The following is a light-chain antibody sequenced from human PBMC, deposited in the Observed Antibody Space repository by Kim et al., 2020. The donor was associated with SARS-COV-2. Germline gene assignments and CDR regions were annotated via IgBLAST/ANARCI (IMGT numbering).Light chain of an antibody. CDR3: QSYDSSLSGSDVV. V-gene: IGLV1-40*01. Sequence: VTSSCTGSSSNIGAGYDEHWYQQLPGTAPKLLIYGNSNRPSGVPDRFSGSKSGTSASLAITGLQAEDEADYYCQSYDSSLSGSDVVFGGGTQLTVL. CDR1: SSNIGAGYD. CDR2: GNS. J-gene: IGLJ2*01.